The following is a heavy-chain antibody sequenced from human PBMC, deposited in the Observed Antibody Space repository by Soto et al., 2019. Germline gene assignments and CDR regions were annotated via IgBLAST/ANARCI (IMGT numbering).Heavy chain of an antibody. J-gene: IGHJ4*02. CDR1: GGSISSYY. V-gene: IGHV4-59*08. CDR2: IYYSGST. D-gene: IGHD5-12*01. CDR3: ARHDSGYVRNFDY. Sequence: PSETLSLTCTVSGGSISSYYWSWIRQPPGKGLEWIGYIYYSGSTNYNPSLKSRVTISVDTSKNQFSLKLSSVTAADTAVYYCARHDSGYVRNFDYWGQGTLVTVSS.